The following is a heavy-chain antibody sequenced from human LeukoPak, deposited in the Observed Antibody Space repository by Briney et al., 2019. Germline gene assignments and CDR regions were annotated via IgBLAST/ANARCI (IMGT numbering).Heavy chain of an antibody. D-gene: IGHD2-8*01. V-gene: IGHV5-51*01. CDR3: ARSSVNWFDP. Sequence: ESLRISFKGSGYSFANYWNGWVRQMPGKGLEWMGIIYPGDSQTRYSPSFQRQVTISADKFISTAYLQWSSLKASDTAIYYCARSSVNWFDPWGPGSLVSVSS. J-gene: IGHJ5*02. CDR1: GYSFANYW. CDR2: IYPGDSQT.